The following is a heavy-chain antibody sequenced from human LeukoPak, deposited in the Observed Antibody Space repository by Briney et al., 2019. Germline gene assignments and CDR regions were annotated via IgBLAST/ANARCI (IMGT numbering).Heavy chain of an antibody. J-gene: IGHJ4*02. CDR3: ARDQGSFDY. V-gene: IGHV3-30*03. CDR1: GFTFSSYP. CDR2: ISYDGSSK. Sequence: PGGSLRLSCAASGFTFSSYPMHWVRQAPGKGLEWVAVISYDGSSKYYADSVKGRFTISRDNSKNTLFLQMNSLRAEDTAVYYCARDQGSFDYWGQGTLVTVSS.